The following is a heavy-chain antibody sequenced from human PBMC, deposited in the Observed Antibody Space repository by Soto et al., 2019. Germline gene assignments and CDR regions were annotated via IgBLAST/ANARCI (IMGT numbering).Heavy chain of an antibody. V-gene: IGHV5-51*01. CDR3: AITLKMATTPVGMDV. CDR2: IYPGDSDT. D-gene: IGHD5-12*01. J-gene: IGHJ6*02. Sequence: LGESLKISCQGSGYSFTSYRIGWVRQMPGKGLEWMGIIYPGDSDTRYNPSFQGQVTISADKSISTAYLQWSSLKASDTAMYYCAITLKMATTPVGMDVWGQGTTVTVSS. CDR1: GYSFTSYR.